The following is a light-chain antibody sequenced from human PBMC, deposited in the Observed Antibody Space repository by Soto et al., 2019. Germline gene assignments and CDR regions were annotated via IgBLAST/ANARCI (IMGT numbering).Light chain of an antibody. Sequence: DVQMTQSPSSLSASVGDTVTITCRASQGTALYLAWFQQRPGKAPNHLISSAYNFQLGVPSRLSGSGSGTDFTITIRRLPTDDVATSYCQQYDTAPFTFGRGTRV. J-gene: IGKJ3*01. CDR1: QGTALY. V-gene: IGKV1-27*01. CDR3: QQYDTAPFT. CDR2: SAY.